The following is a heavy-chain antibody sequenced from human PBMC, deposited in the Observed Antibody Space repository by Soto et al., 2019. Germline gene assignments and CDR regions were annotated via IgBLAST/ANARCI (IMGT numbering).Heavy chain of an antibody. CDR1: GYTFRNFG. CDR2: ISAYNANT. Sequence: ASVKVSCKASGYTFRNFGISWVRQAPGQGLEWMGWISAYNANTNYAQKLQGRVTMTTDTSTSTAYMELRSLRSDDTAVYYCARTGRHYDILDYYYMDVWGKGTTVTVSS. J-gene: IGHJ6*03. V-gene: IGHV1-18*01. CDR3: ARTGRHYDILDYYYMDV. D-gene: IGHD3-9*01.